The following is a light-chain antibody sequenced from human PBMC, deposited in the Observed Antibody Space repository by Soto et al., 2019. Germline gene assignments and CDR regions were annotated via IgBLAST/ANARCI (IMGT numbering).Light chain of an antibody. V-gene: IGKV3-15*01. CDR2: GAF. CDR3: QQYGNWPLYT. J-gene: IGKJ2*01. Sequence: IVRTQSPATLSVSPGERATLSCRASQSVTSNVAWYQQKPGQAPRLLMDGAFTRAAGVPDSFGGSGSGTEFTLTISSLQSEDSAVYYCQQYGNWPLYTFGQGTKLEIK. CDR1: QSVTSN.